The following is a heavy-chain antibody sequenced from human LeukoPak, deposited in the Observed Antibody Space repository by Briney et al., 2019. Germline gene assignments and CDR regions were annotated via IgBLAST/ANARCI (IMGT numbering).Heavy chain of an antibody. CDR1: GFTFSSFA. CDR2: ISGGGGNT. V-gene: IGHV3-23*01. CDR3: GKNRYSGSLSPFDI. D-gene: IGHD1-26*01. J-gene: IGHJ3*02. Sequence: GGSLRLSCAASGFTFSSFAMSWVRQAPGKGLEWVSAISGGGGNTYYADSVKGRFTISRDNSKNTLYLQMNSLRAEDTAVYYCGKNRYSGSLSPFDIWGQGTMVTVSS.